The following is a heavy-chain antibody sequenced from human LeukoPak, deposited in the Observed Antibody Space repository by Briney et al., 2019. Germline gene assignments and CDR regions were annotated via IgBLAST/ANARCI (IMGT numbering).Heavy chain of an antibody. Sequence: ASVKVSCKASGYTFTGYYMHWVRQAPGQGLEWRGWINPNSGGTNYAQKFQGRVTMTRDTSISTAYMELSRLRSDDTAVYYCARDRLMEYYFDYWGQGTLVTVSS. CDR3: ARDRLMEYYFDY. CDR1: GYTFTGYY. J-gene: IGHJ4*02. V-gene: IGHV1-2*02. CDR2: INPNSGGT. D-gene: IGHD3-16*01.